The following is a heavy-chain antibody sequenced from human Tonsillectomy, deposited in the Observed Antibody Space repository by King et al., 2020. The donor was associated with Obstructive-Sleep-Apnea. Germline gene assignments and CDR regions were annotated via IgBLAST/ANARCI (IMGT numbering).Heavy chain of an antibody. V-gene: IGHV3-48*04. CDR1: GFTFSTYS. Sequence: VQLVESGGGLLQPGGSLRLSCAASGFTFSTYSMDWVRQAPGKGREWVSYISSSSDTIYYADSVKGRLTSSRDNAKSSRYLQMNSLRAEDTAVYYCAGMTQTDAFDIWGQGTMVTVSS. J-gene: IGHJ3*02. CDR3: AGMTQTDAFDI. CDR2: ISSSSDTI.